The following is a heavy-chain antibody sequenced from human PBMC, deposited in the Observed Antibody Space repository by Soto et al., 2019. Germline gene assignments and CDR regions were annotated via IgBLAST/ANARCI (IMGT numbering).Heavy chain of an antibody. Sequence: SVKLSCKASGFTFTSSATQWVRQARGQRLEWIGWIVVGSGNTNYAQKFQERVTITRDMSTSTAYMELSSLRSEDTVVYYCAAVGYSGDDYVKGVRDFVIWGQ. V-gene: IGHV1-58*02. CDR2: IVVGSGNT. CDR3: AAVGYSGDDYVKGVRDFVI. D-gene: IGHD5-12*01. CDR1: GFTFTSSA. J-gene: IGHJ3*02.